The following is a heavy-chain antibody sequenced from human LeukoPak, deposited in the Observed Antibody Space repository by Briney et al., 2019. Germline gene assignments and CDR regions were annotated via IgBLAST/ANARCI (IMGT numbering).Heavy chain of an antibody. CDR3: TRDPGRGANWFDP. J-gene: IGHJ5*02. CDR2: IYSSGTT. V-gene: IGHV4-4*07. Sequence: SETLSLTCIVSGGSLTSYYWSWIRRPAGEGLEWIGRIYSSGTTNYNPSLKSRVAMSVDTSKNQFSLKLTSITAADTAMYYCTRDPGRGANWFDPWGQGTLVTVSS. CDR1: GGSLTSYY.